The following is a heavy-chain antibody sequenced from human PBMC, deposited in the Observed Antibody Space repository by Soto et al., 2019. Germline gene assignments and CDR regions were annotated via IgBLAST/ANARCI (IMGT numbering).Heavy chain of an antibody. V-gene: IGHV4-30-4*01. CDR2: IYHSGSS. Sequence: SETLSLTCTVSGGSLSSGTYYWSWIRQPPGKGLEWIGYIYHSGSSQSNPSLKSRVTISIDTSKNQFSLELRSVTAADTAVYYCARDLLDTTVDYYFDSWGPGRLVTVS. J-gene: IGHJ4*02. D-gene: IGHD4-17*01. CDR3: ARDLLDTTVDYYFDS. CDR1: GGSLSSGTYY.